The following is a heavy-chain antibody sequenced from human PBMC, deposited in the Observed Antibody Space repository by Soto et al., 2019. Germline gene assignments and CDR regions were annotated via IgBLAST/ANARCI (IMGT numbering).Heavy chain of an antibody. CDR1: GYTFTSYA. CDR3: ARSIVVVTALDY. J-gene: IGHJ4*02. V-gene: IGHV1-3*05. CDR2: INACNGNT. D-gene: IGHD2-21*02. Sequence: QGQLVQAGAEEKKPGASVKVSCKASGYTFTSYAMHWVRQAPGQRLEWMGWINACNGNTKYSQKFQGRVTITRDTSASAAYMELSSLRSEDTAVYYCARSIVVVTALDYWGQGTLVTVSS.